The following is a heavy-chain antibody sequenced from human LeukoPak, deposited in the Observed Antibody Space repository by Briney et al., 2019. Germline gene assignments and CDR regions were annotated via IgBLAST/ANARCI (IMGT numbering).Heavy chain of an antibody. CDR2: INHSGSA. CDR3: PRYLTMIVVDYGSFDS. Sequence: ADTLSLICAVCGGSFRGYYWSWIRQPPGKGLEWVGEINHSGSANYNPSLKSRVTISVDTYTNQYSLKPSSVTAADTAVYYCPRYLTMIVVDYGSFDSWGQGTLVTASS. CDR1: GGSFRGYY. J-gene: IGHJ4*02. D-gene: IGHD3-22*01. V-gene: IGHV4-34*01.